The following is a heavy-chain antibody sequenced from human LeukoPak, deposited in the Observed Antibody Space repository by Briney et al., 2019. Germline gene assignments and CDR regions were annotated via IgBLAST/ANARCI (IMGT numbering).Heavy chain of an antibody. J-gene: IGHJ6*03. D-gene: IGHD2-15*01. CDR3: ATRDCSGSGCGYYYMGV. V-gene: IGHV3-30*02. Sequence: GGSLRLSCAASGFTFSSYGMSWVRQAPGKGLEWVAFIQHDGRDRYYADSVKGRFTTSRDNSKDTLYLQMNSLRAEDMALYYCATRDCSGSGCGYYYMGVWGKGTTVTVS. CDR1: GFTFSSYG. CDR2: IQHDGRDR.